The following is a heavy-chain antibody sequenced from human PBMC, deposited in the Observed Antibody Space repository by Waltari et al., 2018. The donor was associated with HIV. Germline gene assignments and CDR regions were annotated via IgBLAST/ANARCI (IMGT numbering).Heavy chain of an antibody. Sequence: QVQLVESGGGVVQPGTSLTLSCAVSGFTFSNFAIHWVRQSTGKVLEWLAGCWSDGAEISEADSVKGRFTVSKDSSQKTLYLHLTSLRAEDTALYYCARGYSSSRWIPLYHWGRGTLVTVSS. CDR3: ARGYSSSRWIPLYH. J-gene: IGHJ4*02. D-gene: IGHD6-6*01. CDR1: GFTFSNFA. V-gene: IGHV3-33*01. CDR2: CWSDGAEI.